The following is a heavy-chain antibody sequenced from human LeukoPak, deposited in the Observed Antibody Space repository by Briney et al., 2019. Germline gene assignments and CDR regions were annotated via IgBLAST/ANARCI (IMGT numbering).Heavy chain of an antibody. CDR1: EFTFSNYA. D-gene: IGHD3-22*01. V-gene: IGHV3-23*01. Sequence: GGSLRLSCAASEFTFSNYAMNWVRQAPGKGLEWVSAISGSGGSTYYADSVKGRFTLSRDNSKNTLYLQMNSLRAEDTAVYYCAKESTTSGYYHLPPWYFDLWGRGTLVTVSS. CDR3: AKESTTSGYYHLPPWYFDL. J-gene: IGHJ2*01. CDR2: ISGSGGST.